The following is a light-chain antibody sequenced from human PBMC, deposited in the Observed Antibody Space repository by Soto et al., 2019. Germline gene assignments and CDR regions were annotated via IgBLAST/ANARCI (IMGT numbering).Light chain of an antibody. CDR3: CSFADFTYV. V-gene: IGLV2-23*02. CDR2: EVT. Sequence: QSVLAQPASVSGSPGQSITISCTGTSSDIGSYDLVSWYQQHPGTAPKLIIYEVTKRPSGVSTRFSCSKSGNTASLTISGLQAVDEADYYCCSFADFTYVFGTGTKVTVL. J-gene: IGLJ1*01. CDR1: SSDIGSYDL.